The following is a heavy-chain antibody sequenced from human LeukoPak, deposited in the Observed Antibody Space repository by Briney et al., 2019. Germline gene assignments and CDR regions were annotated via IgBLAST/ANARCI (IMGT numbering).Heavy chain of an antibody. D-gene: IGHD2-2*01. J-gene: IGHJ6*02. CDR1: GFTFSSYW. Sequence: GGSLRLSCAASGFTFSSYWMSWVRQAPGKGLEWVANIKQDGSEKYYVDSVKGRFTISKDNAKNSLYLQMNSLRAEDTAVYYCASSPYLSDYYGMDVWGQGTTVTVSS. CDR3: ASSPYLSDYYGMDV. CDR2: IKQDGSEK. V-gene: IGHV3-7*01.